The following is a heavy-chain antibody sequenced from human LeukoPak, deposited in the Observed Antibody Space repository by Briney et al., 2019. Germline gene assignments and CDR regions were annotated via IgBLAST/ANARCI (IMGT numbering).Heavy chain of an antibody. Sequence: AAVKVPFMASGGTFSSYAIRWVRQAPGQGLEWMGRIIPILGIANYAQKFQGRVTITADKSTSTAYMELSSLRSEDTAVYYCARDPRGTNYNYGMDVWGQATTVTVSS. CDR1: GGTFSSYA. CDR3: ARDPRGTNYNYGMDV. CDR2: IIPILGIA. J-gene: IGHJ6*02. D-gene: IGHD2-8*01. V-gene: IGHV1-69*04.